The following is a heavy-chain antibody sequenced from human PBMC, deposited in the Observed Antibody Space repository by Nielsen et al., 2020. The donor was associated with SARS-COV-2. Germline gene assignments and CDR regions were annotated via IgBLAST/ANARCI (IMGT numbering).Heavy chain of an antibody. CDR3: TRDSFWSGYFPY. CDR1: GFTFGDYA. V-gene: IGHV3-49*03. J-gene: IGHJ4*02. CDR2: IRTKAYGGTT. D-gene: IGHD3-3*01. Sequence: GVLRLSCTASGFTFGDYAMSWFRQAPGKGLDWVGFIRTKAYGGTTEYAASVKGRFTISRDDSKSIAYLQMNSLKTEDTAVYYCTRDSFWSGYFPYWGQGTLVTVSS.